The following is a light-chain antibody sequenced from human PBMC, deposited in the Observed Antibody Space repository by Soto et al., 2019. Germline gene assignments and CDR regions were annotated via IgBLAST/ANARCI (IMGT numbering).Light chain of an antibody. Sequence: EIVLTQSPATLSVSPGERATLSCRASQSFSSYLAWYQQKPGQAPRLLIYDASNRATGIPARFSGSGSGTDFTLTISSLEPEDFAVYYCQQRSNWLVTFGQGTKLEIK. CDR1: QSFSSY. J-gene: IGKJ2*01. V-gene: IGKV3-11*01. CDR2: DAS. CDR3: QQRSNWLVT.